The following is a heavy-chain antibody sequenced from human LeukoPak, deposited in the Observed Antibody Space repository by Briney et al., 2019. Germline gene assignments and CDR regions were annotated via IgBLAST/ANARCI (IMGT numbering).Heavy chain of an antibody. CDR1: GGSISSGGYY. J-gene: IGHJ6*03. CDR3: ARLWRYYYYMDV. D-gene: IGHD3-3*01. V-gene: IGHV4-30-2*01. CDR2: IYHSGST. Sequence: ASQTLSLTCTVSGGSISSGGYYWSWIRQPPGKGLEWIGYIYHSGSTYYNPSLKSRVTISVDRSKNQFSLKLSSVTAADTAVYYYARLWRYYYYMDVWGKGTTVTVSS.